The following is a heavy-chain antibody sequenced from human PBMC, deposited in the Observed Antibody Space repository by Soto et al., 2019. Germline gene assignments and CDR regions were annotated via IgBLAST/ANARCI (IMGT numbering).Heavy chain of an antibody. D-gene: IGHD3-22*01. Sequence: QVQLVESGGGVVQPGRSLRLSCAASGFTFSSYGMHWVRQAPGKGLEWVAVISYDGSNKYYADSVKGRFTISRDNSKNALYLQMNSLRAEDTAVYYCEKITYYYDSSGDDTGRDAFDIWGQGTMVTVSS. CDR3: EKITYYYDSSGDDTGRDAFDI. V-gene: IGHV3-30*18. J-gene: IGHJ3*02. CDR1: GFTFSSYG. CDR2: ISYDGSNK.